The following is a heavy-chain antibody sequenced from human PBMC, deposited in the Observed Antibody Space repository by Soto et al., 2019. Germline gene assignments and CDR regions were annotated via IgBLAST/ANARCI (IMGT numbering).Heavy chain of an antibody. V-gene: IGHV5-51*01. J-gene: IGHJ6*02. D-gene: IGHD3-3*01. CDR3: ARSASGFWSGYSGSKYYYYNGMDV. CDR1: GYSFTSYW. CDR2: IHPGDSDT. Sequence: PGESLKISCKGSGYSFTSYWIGWVRQMPGKGLEWMGIIHPGDSDTRYSPSFQGQVTIPADKSISTAYLQWSSLKASDTAMYYCARSASGFWSGYSGSKYYYYNGMDVWGQGTTVTVSS.